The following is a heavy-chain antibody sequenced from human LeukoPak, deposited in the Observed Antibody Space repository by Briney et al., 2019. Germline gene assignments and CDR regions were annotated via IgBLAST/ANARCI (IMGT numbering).Heavy chain of an antibody. J-gene: IGHJ4*02. CDR3: ARGLGIRYYFDY. CDR2: IYHSGST. V-gene: IGHV4-59*12. CDR1: GGSISSYY. Sequence: NASENLSLTCTVSGGSISSYYWSWIRQPPGKGLEWIGYIYHSGSTYYNPSLKSRVTISVDRSKNQFSLKLSSVTAADTAVYYCARGLGIRYYFDYWGQGTLVTVSS. D-gene: IGHD7-27*01.